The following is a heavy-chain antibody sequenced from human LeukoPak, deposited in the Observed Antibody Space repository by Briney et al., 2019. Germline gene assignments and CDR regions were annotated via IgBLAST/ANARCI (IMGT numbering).Heavy chain of an antibody. D-gene: IGHD5-18*01. CDR2: ITGSSFDI. Sequence: KPGGSLRLSCAASGFTFSSYTMNWVRQAPGKGLEWVSLITGSSFDIYYADSVKGRFTISRDNAKNSLFLQMNSLRAEDTAVYYCARAGKLYIAMADYWGQGTLVTVSS. V-gene: IGHV3-21*01. J-gene: IGHJ4*02. CDR1: GFTFSSYT. CDR3: ARAGKLYIAMADY.